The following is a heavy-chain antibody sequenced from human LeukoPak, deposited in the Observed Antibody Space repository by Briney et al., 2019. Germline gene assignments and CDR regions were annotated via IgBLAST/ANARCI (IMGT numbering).Heavy chain of an antibody. V-gene: IGHV3-30*02. Sequence: GGSLRLSCAASGFTFSSYGMHWVRQAPGKGLEWVAFIRYDGSNKYYADSVKGRFTISRDNSKNTLYLQMNSLRAEDTAVYYCSCKDIVVVVAATESDYWGQGTLVTVSS. CDR2: IRYDGSNK. CDR1: GFTFSSYG. CDR3: SCKDIVVVVAATESDY. D-gene: IGHD2-15*01. J-gene: IGHJ4*02.